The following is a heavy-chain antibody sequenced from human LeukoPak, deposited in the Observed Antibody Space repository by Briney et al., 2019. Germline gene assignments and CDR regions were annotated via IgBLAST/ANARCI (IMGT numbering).Heavy chain of an antibody. CDR2: IWYDGSNK. D-gene: IGHD3-22*01. J-gene: IGHJ4*02. Sequence: GALRLSCAASGFTFSNYGMHWVRQAPGKGLEWVAVIWYDGSNKYYADSVKGRFTISRDNSKNTLYLQMNSLRAEDTAVYYCARETYYYDSSGLDYWGQGTLVTVSS. CDR1: GFTFSNYG. V-gene: IGHV3-33*01. CDR3: ARETYYYDSSGLDY.